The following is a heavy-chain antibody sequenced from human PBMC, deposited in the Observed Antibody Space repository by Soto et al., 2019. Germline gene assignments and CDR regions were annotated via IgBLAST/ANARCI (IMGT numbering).Heavy chain of an antibody. V-gene: IGHV4-34*01. CDR2: INHSGST. CDR1: GGSFSGYY. CDR3: ARVPIVVVVAATRWFDP. J-gene: IGHJ5*02. D-gene: IGHD2-15*01. Sequence: QSQTLSLTCAVYGGSFSGYYWSWIRQPPGKGLEWIGEINHSGSTNYNPSLESRVTISVDTSKNQFSLKLSSVTAADTAVYYCARVPIVVVVAATRWFDPWGQGTLVTVSS.